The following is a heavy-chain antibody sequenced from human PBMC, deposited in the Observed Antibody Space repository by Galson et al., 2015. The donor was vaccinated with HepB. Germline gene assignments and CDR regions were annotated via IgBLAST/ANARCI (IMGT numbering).Heavy chain of an antibody. CDR1: GFTFSSYG. J-gene: IGHJ4*02. CDR3: ARSLDYYDSSGYYYRGVYFVD. CDR2: IWYDGSNK. V-gene: IGHV3-33*08. D-gene: IGHD3-22*01. Sequence: SLRLSCAASGFTFSSYGMHWVRQAPGKGLEWVAVIWYDGSNKYYADSVKGRFTISRDNSKNTLYLQMNSLRAEDTAVYYCARSLDYYDSSGYYYRGVYFVDWGQGTLVAVSS.